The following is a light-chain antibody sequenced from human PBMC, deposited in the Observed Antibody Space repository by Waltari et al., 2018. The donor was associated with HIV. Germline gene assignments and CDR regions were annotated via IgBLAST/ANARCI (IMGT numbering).Light chain of an antibody. CDR1: ALPKQY. CDR3: QSPDSSGPWV. Sequence: SYELTQPPSVSVSPGQTARITCSGDALPKQYASWYQQKPGQAPVLGIYKDTERPSGIPERFSGSSSGTTVTLTISGVQAEDEADYYCQSPDSSGPWVFGGGTKLTVL. CDR2: KDT. J-gene: IGLJ3*02. V-gene: IGLV3-25*03.